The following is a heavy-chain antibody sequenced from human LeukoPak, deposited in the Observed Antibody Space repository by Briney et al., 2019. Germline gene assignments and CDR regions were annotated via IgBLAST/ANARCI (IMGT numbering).Heavy chain of an antibody. J-gene: IGHJ4*02. CDR3: ARSGTPGIAAAGTPFDY. Sequence: ASVKVSCKASGYTFTSYDINWVRQATGQGLEWMGWMNPNSGNTGYAQKFQGRVTITRNTSISTAYMELSSLRSEDTAVYYCARSGTPGIAAAGTPFDYWGQGTLVTVSS. V-gene: IGHV1-8*03. CDR1: GYTFTSYD. D-gene: IGHD6-13*01. CDR2: MNPNSGNT.